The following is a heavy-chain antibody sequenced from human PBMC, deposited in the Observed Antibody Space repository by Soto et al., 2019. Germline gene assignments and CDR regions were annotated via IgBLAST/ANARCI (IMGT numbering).Heavy chain of an antibody. V-gene: IGHV3-21*01. Sequence: GSLRLSCAASGFTFSSYSMNWVRQAPGKGLEWVSSISSSSSYIYYADSVKGRFTISRDNAKNSLYLQMNSLRAEDTAVYYCASGMVYYDILTGYYTYYYGMDVWGQGTTVTVSS. CDR2: ISSSSSYI. CDR1: GFTFSSYS. CDR3: ASGMVYYDILTGYYTYYYGMDV. D-gene: IGHD3-9*01. J-gene: IGHJ6*02.